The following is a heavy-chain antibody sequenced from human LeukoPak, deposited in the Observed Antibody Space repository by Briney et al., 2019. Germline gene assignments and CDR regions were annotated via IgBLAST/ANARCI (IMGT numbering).Heavy chain of an antibody. J-gene: IGHJ4*02. Sequence: GGSLRLFCEASGFTFSDYAMHWARQAPGKGLEWVAFIRYDGSNKYYADSVKGRFTISRDNSKNTLYLQMNSLRAEDTAVYYCAKGSIRYFDCPPGYWGQGTLVTVSS. D-gene: IGHD3-9*01. V-gene: IGHV3-30*02. CDR3: AKGSIRYFDCPPGY. CDR2: IRYDGSNK. CDR1: GFTFSDYA.